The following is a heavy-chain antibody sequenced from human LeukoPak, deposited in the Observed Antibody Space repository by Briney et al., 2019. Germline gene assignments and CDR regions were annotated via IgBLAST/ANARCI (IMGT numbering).Heavy chain of an antibody. Sequence: SETLSLTCAVYGGSFSGYYWSWIRQPPGKGLEWIGEINHSGSTNYNPSLKSRVTISVDTSKNQFSLKLSSVTAADTAVYYCVLLGGSGYDYRPFDYWGQGTLVAVPS. CDR1: GGSFSGYY. CDR3: VLLGGSGYDYRPFDY. CDR2: INHSGST. J-gene: IGHJ4*02. V-gene: IGHV4-34*01. D-gene: IGHD5-12*01.